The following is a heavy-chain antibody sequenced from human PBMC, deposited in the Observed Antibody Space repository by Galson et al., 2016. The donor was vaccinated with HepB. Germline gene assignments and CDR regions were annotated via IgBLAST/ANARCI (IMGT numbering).Heavy chain of an antibody. CDR1: GFTFSRYT. CDR2: ISSDGSKE. D-gene: IGHD6-19*01. J-gene: IGHJ4*02. V-gene: IGHV3-30-3*01. Sequence: SLRLSCAASGFTFSRYTMHWVRRAPGKGLEWVAVISSDGSKEYYADSVKGRFTISRDNSRNTLYLQMSSLRAEDAAVYYCAKDNAAWLVDYWGQGSLVTVSS. CDR3: AKDNAAWLVDY.